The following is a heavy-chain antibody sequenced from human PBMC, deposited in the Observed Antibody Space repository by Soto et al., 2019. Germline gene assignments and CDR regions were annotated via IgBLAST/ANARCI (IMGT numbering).Heavy chain of an antibody. Sequence: QVQLVESGGGVVQPGRSLRLSCAASGFTFSSYGMHWVRQAPGKGLEWVAVISYDGSNKYYADSVKGRFTISRDNSKNTLYLQMNSLRAEDTAVYYCAKDLGGIYYYYGMDVWGQGITVTVSS. J-gene: IGHJ6*02. CDR2: ISYDGSNK. D-gene: IGHD3-16*01. V-gene: IGHV3-30*18. CDR1: GFTFSSYG. CDR3: AKDLGGIYYYYGMDV.